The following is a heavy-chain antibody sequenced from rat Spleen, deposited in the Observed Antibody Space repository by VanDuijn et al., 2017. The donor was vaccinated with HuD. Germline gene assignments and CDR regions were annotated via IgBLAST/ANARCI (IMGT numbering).Heavy chain of an antibody. Sequence: EVQLVESGGGLVQPGRSMKLSCAASGFTFSNYYMAWVRQAPTNGLEWVASISIGGVNIYYRDSVRGRFTISRDNAKGTLYLQMNSLRSEDTATYYCTRDSYYSSWDWGQGVMVTVSS. CDR1: GFTFSNYY. D-gene: IGHD1-2*01. V-gene: IGHV5-25*01. J-gene: IGHJ2*01. CDR2: ISIGGVNI. CDR3: TRDSYYSSWD.